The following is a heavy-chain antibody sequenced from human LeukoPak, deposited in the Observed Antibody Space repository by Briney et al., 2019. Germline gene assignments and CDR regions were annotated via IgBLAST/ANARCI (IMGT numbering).Heavy chain of an antibody. Sequence: GGSLRLSCAASGFTFSSFGMHWVRQAPGKGLQWVAVISYDGTYKHYADSVKGRFNISRDNSQNTVYLQMHGLRGEDTALYFCAKDWTLGYHYGTIEYWGPGALVTVS. CDR2: ISYDGTYK. V-gene: IGHV3-30*18. J-gene: IGHJ4*02. CDR3: AKDWTLGYHYGTIEY. CDR1: GFTFSSFG. D-gene: IGHD1-14*01.